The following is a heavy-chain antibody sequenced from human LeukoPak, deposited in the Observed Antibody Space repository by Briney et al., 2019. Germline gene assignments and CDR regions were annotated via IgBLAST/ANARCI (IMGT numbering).Heavy chain of an antibody. D-gene: IGHD6-13*01. V-gene: IGHV3-21*04. CDR3: AKVPRQQLVLDAFDI. J-gene: IGHJ3*02. Sequence: GGSLRLSCAASGITLSNYDVNWVRQAPGKGLAWVSFISSRSTYIYYADSVKGRFTISRDNSKNTLYLQMNSLRAEDTAVYYCAKVPRQQLVLDAFDIWGQGTMVTVSS. CDR2: ISSRSTYI. CDR1: GITLSNYD.